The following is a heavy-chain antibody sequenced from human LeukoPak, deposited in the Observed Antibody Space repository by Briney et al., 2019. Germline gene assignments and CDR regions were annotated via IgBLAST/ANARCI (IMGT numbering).Heavy chain of an antibody. Sequence: GGSLRLSCAASGFTFSSYAMSWVRQAPGKGLEWVSAISGSGGSTYYADSVKGRFTISRDNSKNTLYLQMNSLRAEDTAVYYCARDLCGDGYNCYGMDVWGQGTTVTVSS. V-gene: IGHV3-23*01. CDR1: GFTFSSYA. J-gene: IGHJ6*02. CDR2: ISGSGGST. D-gene: IGHD5-12*01. CDR3: ARDLCGDGYNCYGMDV.